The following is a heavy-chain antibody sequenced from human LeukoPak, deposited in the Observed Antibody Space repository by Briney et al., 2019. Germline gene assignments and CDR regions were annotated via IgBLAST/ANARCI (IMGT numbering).Heavy chain of an antibody. CDR1: GFAFSVYA. J-gene: IGHJ5*02. CDR2: ISGSGGTT. Sequence: GGSLRLSCTASGFAFSVYALSWVRQAPGKGLEWVSAISGSGGTTHYAESVKGRFTISRDNSKNTLYLQMDSLRAEDTAVYYCAEGHTYGPATWGQGTLVTVSS. V-gene: IGHV3-23*01. D-gene: IGHD5-18*01. CDR3: AEGHTYGPAT.